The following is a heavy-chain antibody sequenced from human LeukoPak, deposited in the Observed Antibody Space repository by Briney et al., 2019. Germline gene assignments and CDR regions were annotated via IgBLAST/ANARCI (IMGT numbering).Heavy chain of an antibody. Sequence: ASVKVSCKASGGTFSSYAISWVRQAPGQGLEWMGRIIPILGITNYAQKFQGRVTITADKSTSTAYMELSSLRSEDTAVYYCARDLFVDSSGYDYWGQGTLVTVSS. D-gene: IGHD3-22*01. J-gene: IGHJ4*02. CDR1: GGTFSSYA. V-gene: IGHV1-69*04. CDR2: IIPILGIT. CDR3: ARDLFVDSSGYDY.